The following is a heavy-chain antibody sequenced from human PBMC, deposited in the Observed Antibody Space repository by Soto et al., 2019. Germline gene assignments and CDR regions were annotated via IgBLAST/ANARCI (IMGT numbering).Heavy chain of an antibody. D-gene: IGHD3-10*01. CDR2: INHSGSA. CDR3: ARALITMVRGVIIRRWFDP. V-gene: IGHV4-34*01. CDR1: GGSFSGYY. Sequence: SETLSLTCAVYGGSFSGYYWSWIRQPPGKGLEWIGEINHSGSANYNPSLKSRVTISVDTSKNQFSLKLSSVTAADTAVYYCARALITMVRGVIIRRWFDPWGQGTLVTVSS. J-gene: IGHJ5*02.